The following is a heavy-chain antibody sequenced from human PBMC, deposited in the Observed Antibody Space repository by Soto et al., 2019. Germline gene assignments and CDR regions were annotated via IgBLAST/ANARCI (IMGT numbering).Heavy chain of an antibody. CDR2: IYCGGDT. D-gene: IGHD3-10*01. Sequence: PGGSLRLSCAASGFTVSRNYMSWVRQAPGKGLEWGSDIYCGGDTYYPDSLKGRFTISSDNSKNPLSLHMSSLRAADTAIYYSGSTNYNPSLKSRVTISVDTSKNQFSLKLSSVTAADTAVYYCARDPVRYFGGDCYGRFVSTRDAFDIWGQGTMVT. V-gene: IGHV3-66*01. CDR3: GSTNYNPSLKSRVTISVDTSKNQFSLKLSSVTAADTAVYYCARDPVRYFGGDCYGRFVSTRDAFDI. CDR1: GFTVSRNY. J-gene: IGHJ3*02.